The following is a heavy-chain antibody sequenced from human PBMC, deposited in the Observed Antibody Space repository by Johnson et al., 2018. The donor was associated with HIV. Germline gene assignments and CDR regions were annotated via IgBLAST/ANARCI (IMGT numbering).Heavy chain of an antibody. CDR2: ISYSGSDT. J-gene: IGHJ3*02. V-gene: IGHV3-30*03. CDR1: GFSFSTYN. D-gene: IGHD5-18*01. Sequence: QVQLVESGGGVVQPGRSLRLSCAASGFSFSTYNMHWVRHAPGRGLEWVAFISYSGSDTYYVDSVKGRFTVSRDNSENTLYLQINSLRPEDTAVYYCARLPSGYSLDDLDIWGQGTMVTVSS. CDR3: ARLPSGYSLDDLDI.